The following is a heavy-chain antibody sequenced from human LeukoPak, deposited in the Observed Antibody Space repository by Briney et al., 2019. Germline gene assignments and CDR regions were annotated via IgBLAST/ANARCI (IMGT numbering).Heavy chain of an antibody. V-gene: IGHV5-51*01. CDR1: GYTFSSYW. CDR3: ARQNDFRLDY. CDR2: IYSGDSDT. Sequence: PGESLKISCKGSGYTFSSYWIGWVRQMPGKGLEWMGIIYSGDSDTRYSPSLQGQVTISVDTSIGTAYLQWSSLKASDTAIYYCARQNDFRLDYWGQGTLVTVSS. D-gene: IGHD3-3*01. J-gene: IGHJ4*02.